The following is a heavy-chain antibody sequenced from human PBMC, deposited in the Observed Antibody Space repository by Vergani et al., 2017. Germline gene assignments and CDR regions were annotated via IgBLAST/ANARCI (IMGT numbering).Heavy chain of an antibody. CDR2: IYYSGST. CDR3: ARGKVRYQLLFPFSGNWFDP. D-gene: IGHD2-2*01. CDR1: GGSISSYY. V-gene: IGHV4-59*01. J-gene: IGHJ5*02. Sequence: QVQLQESGPGLVKPSETLSLTCTVSGGSISSYYWSWIRQPPGKGLEWIGYIYYSGSTNYNPPHKSRVTISVDTSKNQFSLKLSSVTAADTAVYYCARGKVRYQLLFPFSGNWFDPWGQGTLVTVSS.